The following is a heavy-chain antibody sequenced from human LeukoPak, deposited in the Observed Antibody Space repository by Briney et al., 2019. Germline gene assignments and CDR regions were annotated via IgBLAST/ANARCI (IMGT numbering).Heavy chain of an antibody. Sequence: SETLSLTCTVSGGSISSSSYYWGWIRQPPGKGLEWIGSIYYSGSTYYNPSLKSRVTISVDTSKNQFSLKLSSVTAADTAVYYCARHRISAFDYWGQGTLVTVSS. CDR1: GGSISSSSYY. CDR3: ARHRISAFDY. J-gene: IGHJ4*02. CDR2: IYYSGST. V-gene: IGHV4-39*01.